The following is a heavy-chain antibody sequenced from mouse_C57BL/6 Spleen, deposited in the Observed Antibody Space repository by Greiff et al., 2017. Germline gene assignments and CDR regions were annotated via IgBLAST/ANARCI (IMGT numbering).Heavy chain of an antibody. D-gene: IGHD3-2*02. CDR2: IYPGDGDT. V-gene: IGHV1-82*01. CDR1: GYAFSSSW. Sequence: VQLQQSGPELVKPGASVKISCKASGYAFSSSWMNWVKQRPGKGLEWIGRIYPGDGDTNYNGKFKGKATLTAAKSSSTAYMQLSSLTSEDSAVYFCALTAQATWFAYWGQGTLVTVSA. CDR3: ALTAQATWFAY. J-gene: IGHJ3*01.